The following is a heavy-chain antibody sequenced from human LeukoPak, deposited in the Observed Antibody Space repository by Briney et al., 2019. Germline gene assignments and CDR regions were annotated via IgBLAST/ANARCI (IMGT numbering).Heavy chain of an antibody. J-gene: IGHJ3*02. V-gene: IGHV3-21*01. D-gene: IGHD3-3*02. Sequence: GGSLRLSCAASGFTFSSYSMNLVRQAPGKGLEWVSSISSSSSYIYYADSVKGRFTISRDNAKNSLYLQMNSLRAEDTAVYYCARDLPLANDAFDIWGQGTMVTVSS. CDR1: GFTFSSYS. CDR2: ISSSSSYI. CDR3: ARDLPLANDAFDI.